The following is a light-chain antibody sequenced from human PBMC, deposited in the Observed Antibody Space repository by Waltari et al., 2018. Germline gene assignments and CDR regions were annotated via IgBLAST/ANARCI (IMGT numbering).Light chain of an antibody. Sequence: EIVLTQSPGTLSLSPGERATLSCRASQSFRSSYLAWYQQKTGQAPRLLIYGASSRVSGIPDRFSGSGFGTDFTLTISRLEPEDFAVYYCQYYGGSPPYTFGQGTKLEIK. CDR3: QYYGGSPPYT. CDR2: GAS. CDR1: QSFRSSY. V-gene: IGKV3-20*01. J-gene: IGKJ2*01.